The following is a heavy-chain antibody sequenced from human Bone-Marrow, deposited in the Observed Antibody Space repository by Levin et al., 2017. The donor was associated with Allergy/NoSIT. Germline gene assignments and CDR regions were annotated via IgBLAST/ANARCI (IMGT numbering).Heavy chain of an antibody. CDR2: MKQGASEK. CDR3: ARDKADTAMGNDH. CDR1: GFSVGHYE. Sequence: GGSLRLSCAASGFSVGHYEMAWVRQTPGKGLEWVANMKQGASEKYYLDSVKGRFTISRDNATNSLYMQMNSLRAADTAVYYCARDKADTAMGNDHLGQGTQVSVSS. D-gene: IGHD5-18*01. V-gene: IGHV3-7*01. J-gene: IGHJ4*02.